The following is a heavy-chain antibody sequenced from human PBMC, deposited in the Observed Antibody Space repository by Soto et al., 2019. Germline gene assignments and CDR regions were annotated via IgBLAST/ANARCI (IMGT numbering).Heavy chain of an antibody. J-gene: IGHJ5*02. CDR2: AYSSGGT. CDR3: ARGQRFSDWFDP. D-gene: IGHD3-3*01. V-gene: IGHV4-4*07. CDR1: GGSMTSYY. Sequence: SETLSLTCTVSGGSMTSYYWTWIRQPAGKGLEWIGRAYSSGGTHYNPSLKSRVTISLDTSKNQFSLRLLSVTDADTAVYFCARGQRFSDWFDPWGQGTLVTVSS.